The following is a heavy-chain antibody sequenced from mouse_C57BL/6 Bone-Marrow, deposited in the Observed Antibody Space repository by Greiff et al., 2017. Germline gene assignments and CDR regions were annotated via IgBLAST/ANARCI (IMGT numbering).Heavy chain of an antibody. Sequence: QVQLQQSGAELVKPGASVKMSCKASGYTFTSYWITWVKQRPGQGLEWIGDIYPGSGSTNYNEKFKSKATLTVATSSSTAYMQLSSLTSEDSAVDYCARAGLLLDYWGEGNTLTVSS. J-gene: IGHJ2*01. D-gene: IGHD2-3*01. CDR1: GYTFTSYW. CDR2: IYPGSGST. V-gene: IGHV1-55*01. CDR3: ARAGLLLDY.